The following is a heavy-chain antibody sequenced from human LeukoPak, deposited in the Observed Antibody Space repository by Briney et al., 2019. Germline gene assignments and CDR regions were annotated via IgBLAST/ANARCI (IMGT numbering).Heavy chain of an antibody. V-gene: IGHV1-2*02. Sequence: ASVKDSCKASGYTFTGYYMHWVRQAPGQGLEWMGWINPNSGGTNYAQKFQGRVTMTRDTSIRTAYMELSRLRSDDTAVYYCARDLDYYDSSGYYSLNYWGQGTLVTVSS. CDR3: ARDLDYYDSSGYYSLNY. J-gene: IGHJ4*02. CDR2: INPNSGGT. D-gene: IGHD3-22*01. CDR1: GYTFTGYY.